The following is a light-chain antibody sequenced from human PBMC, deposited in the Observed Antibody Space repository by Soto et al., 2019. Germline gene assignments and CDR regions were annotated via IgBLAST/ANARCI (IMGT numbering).Light chain of an antibody. CDR1: SSDVGSYDY. CDR2: DVN. J-gene: IGLJ1*01. V-gene: IGLV2-14*03. Sequence: QSVLTQPASVSGSPGQSITFFCTGTSSDVGSYDYVSWHQQHPGKAPKLIIYDVNNRPSGVSSRFSGSKSGNTASLIISGLQTEDEADYYCCAYSTSGTHVFGTGTKVTVL. CDR3: CAYSTSGTHV.